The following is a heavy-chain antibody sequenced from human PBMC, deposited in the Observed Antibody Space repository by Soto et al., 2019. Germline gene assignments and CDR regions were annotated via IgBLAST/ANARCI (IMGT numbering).Heavy chain of an antibody. CDR2: ISAYNGNT. CDR1: GYTFTSYG. CDR3: ARENDEENYYYYGMDV. V-gene: IGHV1-18*01. D-gene: IGHD1-1*01. Sequence: QVQLVQSGAEVKKPGASVKVSCKASGYTFTSYGISWVRQAPGQGLEWMGWISAYNGNTNYAQKLQGRVTMTTDTXTXXAYMELRSLRSDDTAVYYCARENDEENYYYYGMDVWGRGTTVTVSS. J-gene: IGHJ6*02.